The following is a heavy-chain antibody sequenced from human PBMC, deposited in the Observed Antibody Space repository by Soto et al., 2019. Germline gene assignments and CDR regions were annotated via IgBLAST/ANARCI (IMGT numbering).Heavy chain of an antibody. J-gene: IGHJ6*02. Sequence: SLQVSCNASGVTFCIYAISWVRQAPGQGLEWMGGIIPIFGTANYAQKFQGRVTITAHKTTSTADMELSSLRSEDTAVYYCARATGDIVVVPAAPDYYYYGMDVWGQGTTVTVSS. CDR2: IIPIFGTA. CDR3: ARATGDIVVVPAAPDYYYYGMDV. D-gene: IGHD2-2*01. CDR1: GVTFCIYA. V-gene: IGHV1-69*06.